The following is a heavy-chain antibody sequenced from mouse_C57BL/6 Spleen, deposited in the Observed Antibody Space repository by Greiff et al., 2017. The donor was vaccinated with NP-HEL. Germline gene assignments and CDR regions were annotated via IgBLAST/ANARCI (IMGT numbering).Heavy chain of an antibody. J-gene: IGHJ1*03. CDR2: IYPGDGDT. Sequence: VQLQQSGPELVKPGASVKISCKASGYAFSSSWMNWVKQRPGKGLEWIGRIYPGDGDTNYNGKFKGKATLTADKSSSTAYMQLSSLTSEDSAVYFCARWYYGSSYWYFDVWGTGTTVTVSS. D-gene: IGHD1-1*01. CDR3: ARWYYGSSYWYFDV. CDR1: GYAFSSSW. V-gene: IGHV1-82*01.